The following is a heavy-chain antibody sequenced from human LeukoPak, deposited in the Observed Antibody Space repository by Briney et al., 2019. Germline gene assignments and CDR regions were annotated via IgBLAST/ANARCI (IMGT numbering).Heavy chain of an antibody. V-gene: IGHV3-23*01. CDR3: AKDRSNYYGSGSYNY. CDR2: ISASGGST. J-gene: IGHJ4*02. D-gene: IGHD3-10*01. CDR1: GFTFSSSA. Sequence: RSGGSLRLSCAASGFTFSSSAMSWVRQVPGKGLEWVSGISASGGSTSYADSVRGRFTISRDNSKNTLYLQMNSLRAEDTAVYYCAKDRSNYYGSGSYNYWGQGTLVTVSS.